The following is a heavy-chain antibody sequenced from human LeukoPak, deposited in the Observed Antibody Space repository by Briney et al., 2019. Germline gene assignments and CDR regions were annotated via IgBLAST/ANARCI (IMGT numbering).Heavy chain of an antibody. J-gene: IGHJ5*02. V-gene: IGHV3-15*01. CDR2: SKTDGGTT. Sequence: SKTDGGTTDYAAPVKRRFTISRDDSKNTLYLQMNSLKTEDTAVYYCTTDHSSGWYNWFDPWGQGTLVTVSS. D-gene: IGHD6-19*01. CDR3: TTDHSSGWYNWFDP.